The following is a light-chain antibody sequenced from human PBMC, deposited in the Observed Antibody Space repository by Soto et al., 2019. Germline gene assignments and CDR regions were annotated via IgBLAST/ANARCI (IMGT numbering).Light chain of an antibody. CDR1: QSVDNY. J-gene: IGKJ4*01. CDR2: AAS. CDR3: QQRYNWPLT. V-gene: IGKV3-11*01. Sequence: EFMFTQSPSTVSLSPGERVTLSCRASQSVDNYLAWYHQKPGQAPRLLIYAASNRATGIPARFSGSGSGTDFTLTISSLEPEDSAVYYCQQRYNWPLTFGGGTKVDIK.